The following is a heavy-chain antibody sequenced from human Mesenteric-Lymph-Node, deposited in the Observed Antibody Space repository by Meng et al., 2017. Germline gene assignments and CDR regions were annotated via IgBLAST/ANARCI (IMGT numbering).Heavy chain of an antibody. CDR2: IYYSGST. J-gene: IGHJ3*02. V-gene: IGHV4-39*07. D-gene: IGHD7-27*01. CDR1: GGSFSSSSYY. Sequence: SETLSLTCTVSGGSFSSSSYYWGWIRQSPGKGLEWIGSIYYSGSTYYNPSLKSRVTISVDKSKNQFSLKLSSVTAADTAVYYCARGVVSSRGDIWGQGTMVTVSS. CDR3: ARGVVSSRGDI.